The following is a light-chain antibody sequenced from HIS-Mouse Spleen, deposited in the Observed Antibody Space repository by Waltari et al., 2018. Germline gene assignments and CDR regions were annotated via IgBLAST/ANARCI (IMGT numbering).Light chain of an antibody. J-gene: IGLJ2*01. CDR1: SSDVGGYHH. CDR3: SSYTSSSTLV. CDR2: DGS. V-gene: IGLV2-14*01. Sequence: QSALPQPASVSGSPGQSIPISCPATSSDVGGYHHVPWYQQHPGQAPKLMIYDGSNRPSGVSNRFSGSKSGNAASLTISGLQAEDEADYYCSSYTSSSTLVFGGGTKLTVL.